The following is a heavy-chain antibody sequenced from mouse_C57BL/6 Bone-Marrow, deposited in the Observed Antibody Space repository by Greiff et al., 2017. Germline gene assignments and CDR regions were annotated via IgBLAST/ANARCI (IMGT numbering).Heavy chain of an antibody. CDR3: AREDYDHLTFAY. J-gene: IGHJ3*01. D-gene: IGHD2-4*01. CDR2: ISNGGGST. CDR1: GFTFSDYY. Sequence: EVQRVESGGGLVQPGGSLKLSCAASGFTFSDYYMYWVRQTPEKRLEWVAYISNGGGSTYYPDTVKGRFTISRDNAKNTLYLQMSRLKSEDTAMYYCAREDYDHLTFAYWGQGTLVTVAA. V-gene: IGHV5-12*01.